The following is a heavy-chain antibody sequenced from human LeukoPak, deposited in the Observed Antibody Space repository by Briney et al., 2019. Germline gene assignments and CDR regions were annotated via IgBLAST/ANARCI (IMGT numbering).Heavy chain of an antibody. CDR1: GFTFRNAW. J-gene: IGHJ4*02. CDR2: IKSKHDGGTT. CDR3: TTAPASLDY. Sequence: GGSLRLSCATSGFTFRNAWMSWVRQAPGKGLEWVGRIKSKHDGGTTDFAAPVRGRFSISRDDSENTLYLQMNSLITDDTAVYYCTTAPASLDYWGQGTLVTVSS. V-gene: IGHV3-15*05.